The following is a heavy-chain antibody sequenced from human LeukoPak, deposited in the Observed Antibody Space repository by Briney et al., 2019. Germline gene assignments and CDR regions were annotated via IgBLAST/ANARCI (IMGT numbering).Heavy chain of an antibody. D-gene: IGHD3-10*01. Sequence: QAGGSLRLSCAASGFTFGGSGMHWVRQAPGKGLEWVAFIRYDGSDKHYADSVKGRFTISRDNAKNSLYLQMNSLRAEDTAVYYCACRIGMVRDDAFDIWGQGTMVTVSS. CDR2: IRYDGSDK. V-gene: IGHV3-30*02. J-gene: IGHJ3*02. CDR3: ACRIGMVRDDAFDI. CDR1: GFTFGGSG.